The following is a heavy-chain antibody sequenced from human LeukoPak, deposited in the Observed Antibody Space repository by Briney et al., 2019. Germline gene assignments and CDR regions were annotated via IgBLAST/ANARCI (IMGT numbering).Heavy chain of an antibody. J-gene: IGHJ6*03. CDR3: AKVVELATLTGDSYTYSYHMDV. Sequence: GEPLQISCQGSGYSFSTYWIGWVRPMPGKGLEWMGFIYPGVSDTRYSPSFQGQVTISADKSITTAYLQWSSLKASDTAMYYCAKVVELATLTGDSYTYSYHMDVWGKGTAVTVSS. V-gene: IGHV5-51*01. CDR1: GYSFSTYW. CDR2: IYPGVSDT. D-gene: IGHD5-24*01.